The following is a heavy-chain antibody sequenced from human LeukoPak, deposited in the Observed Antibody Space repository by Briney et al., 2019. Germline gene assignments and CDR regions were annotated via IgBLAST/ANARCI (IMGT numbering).Heavy chain of an antibody. J-gene: IGHJ6*02. D-gene: IGHD3-22*01. CDR3: ARWRYDSSGYHEYGTDV. CDR1: GFTFSSYD. CDR2: IGTAGDT. Sequence: GGSLRLSCAASGFTFSSYDMHWVRQATGKGLEWVSAIGTAGDTYYPGSVKGRFTISRENAKNSLYLQMNSLRAGDTAVYYCARWRYDSSGYHEYGTDVWGQGTTVTVSS. V-gene: IGHV3-13*01.